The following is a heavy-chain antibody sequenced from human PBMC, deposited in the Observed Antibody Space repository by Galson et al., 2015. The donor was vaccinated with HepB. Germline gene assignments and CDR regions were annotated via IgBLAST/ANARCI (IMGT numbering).Heavy chain of an antibody. V-gene: IGHV3-48*01. J-gene: IGHJ4*02. CDR2: ISSSSSTI. D-gene: IGHD3-10*01. CDR3: ARDRVTMVRGVKPFDY. CDR1: GFTFSSYS. Sequence: SLRLSCAASGFTFSSYSMNWVRQAPGMGLEWVSYISSSSSTIYYADSVKGRFTISRDNAKNSLYLQMNSLRAEDTAVYYCARDRVTMVRGVKPFDYWGQGTLVTVSS.